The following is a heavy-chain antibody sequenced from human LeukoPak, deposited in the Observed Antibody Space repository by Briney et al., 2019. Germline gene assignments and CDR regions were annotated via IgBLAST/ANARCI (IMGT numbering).Heavy chain of an antibody. D-gene: IGHD3-22*01. CDR3: AKSSYYDTSGSYREYYFDY. J-gene: IGHJ4*02. CDR1: GLTFSTFA. V-gene: IGHV3-23*01. CDR2: IRSSGALT. Sequence: GGSLRLSCAASGLTFSTFAVTWVRQAPGKRLEWVSTIRSSGALTHYAASVKGRFTISIDNSKNTLYLQMNSLRAEDTALYYCAKSSYYDTSGSYREYYFDYWGQGALVTVSS.